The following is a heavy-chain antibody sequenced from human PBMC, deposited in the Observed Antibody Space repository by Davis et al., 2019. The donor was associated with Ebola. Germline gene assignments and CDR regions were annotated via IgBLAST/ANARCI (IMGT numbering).Heavy chain of an antibody. V-gene: IGHV3-30-3*01. D-gene: IGHD5-18*01. J-gene: IGHJ4*02. Sequence: PGGSLRLSCAASGFTFSSYAMHWVRQAPGKGLEWVAVISYDGSNKYYADSVKGRFTISRDNSKNTLYLQMNSLRAEDTAVYYCAKGGGYSYGVDYFDYWGQGTLVTVSS. CDR3: AKGGGYSYGVDYFDY. CDR1: GFTFSSYA. CDR2: ISYDGSNK.